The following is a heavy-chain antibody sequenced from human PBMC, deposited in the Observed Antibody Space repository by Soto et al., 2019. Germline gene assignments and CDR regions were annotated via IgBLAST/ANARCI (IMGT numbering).Heavy chain of an antibody. D-gene: IGHD1-26*01. CDR3: AHKSVGFHYFDY. J-gene: IGHJ4*02. Sequence: QITLKESGPTLVKPTQTLTLTCTFSGFPLNTSGVAVAWIRQPPGRALEWLVLIYWDNDKHYSPTLKSRLTIXRAXSKNPVVLMMTNMDPVDTATYSCAHKSVGFHYFDYWGQGTLVTVSP. CDR2: IYWDNDK. V-gene: IGHV2-5*02. CDR1: GFPLNTSGVA.